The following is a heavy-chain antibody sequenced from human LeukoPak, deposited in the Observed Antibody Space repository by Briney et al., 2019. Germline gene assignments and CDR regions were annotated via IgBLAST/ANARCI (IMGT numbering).Heavy chain of an antibody. J-gene: IGHJ4*02. CDR1: GFTFNKYS. D-gene: IGHD6-19*01. V-gene: IGHV3-48*04. Sequence: GGSLRLSCAASGFTFNKYSMNWVRQAPGKGLEWISYISPSSSTMYYADSVRGRFTISRDDAKNSLYLQMNSLRAEDTAVYYCARVGIAVPGIDYWGQGSLVTVSS. CDR3: ARVGIAVPGIDY. CDR2: ISPSSSTM.